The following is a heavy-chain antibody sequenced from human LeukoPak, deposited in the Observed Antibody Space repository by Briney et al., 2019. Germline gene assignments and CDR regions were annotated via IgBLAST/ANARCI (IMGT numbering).Heavy chain of an antibody. J-gene: IGHJ5*02. V-gene: IGHV4-34*01. CDR3: ARSLGGWYNWFDP. Sequence: SETLSLTCAVYGGSFSGYYWSWIRKPPGKGRNGIGEINHSGSTNYNPSLKSRVTISVDTSKNQFSLKLSSVTAADTAVYYCARSLGGWYNWFDPWGQGTLVTVSS. CDR1: GGSFSGYY. D-gene: IGHD6-19*01. CDR2: INHSGST.